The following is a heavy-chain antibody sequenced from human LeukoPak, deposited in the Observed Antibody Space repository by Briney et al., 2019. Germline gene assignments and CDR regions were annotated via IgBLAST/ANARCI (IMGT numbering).Heavy chain of an antibody. D-gene: IGHD2/OR15-2a*01. CDR2: IDPSDSYT. CDR1: GYSFTNYW. Sequence: GESLKISCKNSGYSFTNYWISWVRQMPGRGLEWMGRIDPSDSYTNYSPSFQGHVTISADNSISTAYLQWSSLKASDTAMYYCARHSHSTTSGAFDIWGQGTMVTVSS. V-gene: IGHV5-10-1*01. J-gene: IGHJ3*02. CDR3: ARHSHSTTSGAFDI.